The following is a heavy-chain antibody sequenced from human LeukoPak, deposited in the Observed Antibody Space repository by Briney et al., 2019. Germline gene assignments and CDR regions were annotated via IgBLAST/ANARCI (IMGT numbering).Heavy chain of an antibody. V-gene: IGHV4-34*01. CDR2: INDSGST. CDR1: GGSFSGFY. D-gene: IGHD4-11*01. Sequence: PSETLSLTCAVYGGSFSGFYWSWIRQPPGKGLEWIGEINDSGSTNYNPSLNSRVPISVDTSKNQFSLKLSSVTAADTAVYYCARVSGPAIFKTTVTTPNWFDPWGQGTLVTVSS. J-gene: IGHJ5*02. CDR3: ARVSGPAIFKTTVTTPNWFDP.